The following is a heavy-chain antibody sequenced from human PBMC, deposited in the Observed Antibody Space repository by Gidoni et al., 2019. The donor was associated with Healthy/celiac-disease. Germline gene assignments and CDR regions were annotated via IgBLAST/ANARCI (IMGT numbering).Heavy chain of an antibody. V-gene: IGHV1-69-2*01. Sequence: EVQLVQSGAEVKKPGATVKISCKVSGYTVTDYYMHWVQQAPGKGLEWMGLVDPEDGETIYAEKFQGRVTISADTSTDTAYMDLSSLRSEDTAVYYCAARGAVAAYFDYWGKGTLVTVSS. J-gene: IGHJ4*02. CDR2: VDPEDGET. CDR1: GYTVTDYY. CDR3: AARGAVAAYFDY. D-gene: IGHD6-19*01.